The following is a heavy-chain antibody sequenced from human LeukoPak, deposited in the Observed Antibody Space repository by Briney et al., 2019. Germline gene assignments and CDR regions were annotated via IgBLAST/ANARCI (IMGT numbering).Heavy chain of an antibody. CDR3: ARETYYYGSGRPMDV. J-gene: IGHJ6*02. V-gene: IGHV1-2*02. CDR1: GYTFTGYY. D-gene: IGHD3-10*01. Sequence: ASVKVSCKASGYTFTGYYMHWVRQAPGQGLKWMGWINPNSGGTNYAQKFQGRVTMTRDTSISTAYMELSRLRSDDTAVYYCARETYYYGSGRPMDVWGQGTTVTVSS. CDR2: INPNSGGT.